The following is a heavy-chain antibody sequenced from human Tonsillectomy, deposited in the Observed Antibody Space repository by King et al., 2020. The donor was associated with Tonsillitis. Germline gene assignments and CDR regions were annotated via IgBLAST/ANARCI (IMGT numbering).Heavy chain of an antibody. CDR2: ISGSGGST. Sequence: EVQLVESGGGLVQPGGSLRLSCAASGFTFSSYAMSWVRQAPGKGLEWVSGISGSGGSTYYADSVKGRFSISRDNSKNTLYLQMNSLRAEDTAVYYCAKVRFGVVVVVAAHPFSGSFDYWGQGTLVTVSS. J-gene: IGHJ4*02. V-gene: IGHV3-23*04. D-gene: IGHD2-15*01. CDR3: AKVRFGVVVVVAAHPFSGSFDY. CDR1: GFTFSSYA.